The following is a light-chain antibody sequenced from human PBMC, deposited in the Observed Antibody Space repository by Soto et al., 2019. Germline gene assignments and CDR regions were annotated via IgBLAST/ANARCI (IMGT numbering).Light chain of an antibody. CDR3: QQYGSSPLIT. J-gene: IGKJ5*01. CDR2: GVS. Sequence: EIFLTQSPGTLSLSQGQRATLSCRASQRLSASDIAWYQQKPGQAPKFLIYGVSSRATGIPDRFSGSGSGTDFTLTISRLEPEDFAVYHCQQYGSSPLITFGQGTRLEIK. V-gene: IGKV3-20*01. CDR1: QRLSASD.